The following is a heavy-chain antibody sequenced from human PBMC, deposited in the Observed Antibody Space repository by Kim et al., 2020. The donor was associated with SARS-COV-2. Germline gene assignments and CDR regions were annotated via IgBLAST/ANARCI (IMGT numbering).Heavy chain of an antibody. CDR2: ISSSGSTI. Sequence: GGSLRLSCAASGFTFSSYEMNWVRQAPGKGLEWVSYISSSGSTIYYADSVKGRFTISRDNAKNSLYLQMNSLRAEDTAVYYCARCIMITFGGVIVSDLGFDYWGQGTLVTVSS. CDR3: ARCIMITFGGVIVSDLGFDY. CDR1: GFTFSSYE. V-gene: IGHV3-48*03. D-gene: IGHD3-16*02. J-gene: IGHJ4*02.